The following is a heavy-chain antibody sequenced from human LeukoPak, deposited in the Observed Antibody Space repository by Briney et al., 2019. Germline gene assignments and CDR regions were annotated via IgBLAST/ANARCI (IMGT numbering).Heavy chain of an antibody. D-gene: IGHD6-6*01. CDR2: ISTSSSYI. Sequence: MPGGPLRLSCAASGFTFSSYSMNWVRQAPGKGLEWVSFISTSSSYIYYADSVKGRFTISRDNSKNTLYLQMNSLRAEDTAVYYCAKDHGARSIAALTSPTPADYWGQGTLVTVSS. V-gene: IGHV3-21*04. CDR1: GFTFSSYS. J-gene: IGHJ4*02. CDR3: AKDHGARSIAALTSPTPADY.